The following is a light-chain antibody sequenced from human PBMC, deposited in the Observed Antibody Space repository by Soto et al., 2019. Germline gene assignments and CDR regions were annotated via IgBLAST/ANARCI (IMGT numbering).Light chain of an antibody. CDR2: GAS. J-gene: IGKJ5*01. CDR1: QNVDTKY. CDR3: QQYNNWPYT. Sequence: EIVLTQSPGTLSLSPGERATLSCRASQNVDTKYLAWYQFKPGQAPRLLIYGASTRATGIPARFSGSGSGTEFTLTISSLQSEDFAVYYCQQYNNWPYTFGQGTRLEIK. V-gene: IGKV3-15*01.